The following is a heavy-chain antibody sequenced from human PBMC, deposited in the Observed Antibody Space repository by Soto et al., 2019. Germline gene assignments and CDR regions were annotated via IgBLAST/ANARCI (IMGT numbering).Heavy chain of an antibody. CDR1: GYTFTNYG. Sequence: VAPVKVSCKASGYTFTNYGISWVRQAPGQGLEWMGWVSGYNGNTNYAQKLRGRVTMTTDTSTSTAYMELRTLRSDDTAVYYCARDEGSHGFDSWGQGTLVTVSS. D-gene: IGHD6-19*01. V-gene: IGHV1-18*04. CDR3: ARDEGSHGFDS. CDR2: VSGYNGNT. J-gene: IGHJ4*02.